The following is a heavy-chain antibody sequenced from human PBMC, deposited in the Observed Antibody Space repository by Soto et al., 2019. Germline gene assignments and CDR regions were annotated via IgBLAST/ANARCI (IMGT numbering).Heavy chain of an antibody. D-gene: IGHD3-22*01. CDR3: ATSLSGYYYSY. V-gene: IGHV3-48*03. J-gene: IGHJ4*02. CDR2: IHTSRGTT. Sequence: EVPLVESGGDLVQPGGSLRLSCAASGFTFSSYEMMWVRQAPGKGLEWVSFIHTSRGTTYYADSVKGRFTISRDNAQNSLYLQMSSLRAVDTAVYYCATSLSGYYYSYWGQGTLVTVSS. CDR1: GFTFSSYE.